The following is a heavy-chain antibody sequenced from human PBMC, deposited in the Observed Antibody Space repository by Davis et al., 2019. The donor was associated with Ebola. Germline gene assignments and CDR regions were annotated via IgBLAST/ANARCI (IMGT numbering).Heavy chain of an antibody. Sequence: MPGGSLRPSCTGPGFTFSAYHMSWIRQLPGKGLEWIGEINHSGSTHYNPSLKSRVTMSVDTSKNQFSLKLSSVTAADTAVYYCARGNYGDYIVLYYYNMDVWGQGTTVTVSS. J-gene: IGHJ6*02. CDR3: ARGNYGDYIVLYYYNMDV. D-gene: IGHD4-17*01. V-gene: IGHV4-34*01. CDR2: INHSGST. CDR1: GFTFSAYH.